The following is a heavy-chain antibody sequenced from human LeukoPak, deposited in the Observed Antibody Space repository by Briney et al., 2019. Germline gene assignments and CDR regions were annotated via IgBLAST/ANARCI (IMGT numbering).Heavy chain of an antibody. CDR2: IYYSGST. Sequence: SETLSLTCTVSGGSISSYYWSWIRQPPGKGLEWIGYIYYSGSTNYNPSLKSRVTISVDTSKNQFSLKLSSVTAADTAVYYCARGGPIFGVVIINWFDPWGQGTLVTVSS. CDR3: ARGGPIFGVVIINWFDP. CDR1: GGSISSYY. D-gene: IGHD3-3*01. V-gene: IGHV4-59*12. J-gene: IGHJ5*02.